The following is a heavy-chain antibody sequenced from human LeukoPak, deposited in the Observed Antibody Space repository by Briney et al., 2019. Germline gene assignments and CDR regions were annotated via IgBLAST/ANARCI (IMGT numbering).Heavy chain of an antibody. J-gene: IGHJ4*02. V-gene: IGHV4-38-2*01. D-gene: IGHD3-22*01. CDR1: GYSISSDNY. Sequence: SETLSLTCAVSGYSISSDNYWVWTRQSPGQGLEWTGGIYHSGSTYYNPSLKSRVTMSVDTSKNQFSLKLSSVTAADTAVYYCARAPRDSSSSNYMRRFDYWGQGTLVTISS. CDR2: IYHSGST. CDR3: ARAPRDSSSSNYMRRFDY.